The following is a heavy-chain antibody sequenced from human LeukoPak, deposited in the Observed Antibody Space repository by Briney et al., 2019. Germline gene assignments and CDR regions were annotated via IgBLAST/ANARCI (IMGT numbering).Heavy chain of an antibody. V-gene: IGHV1-2*06. CDR2: INPNSGVA. CDR1: GYTYTGYY. Sequence: ASVKVSCKASGYTYTGYYMYWVRQAPGQGLEWIGQINPNSGVADYGQKFQDRVTMTWDTSITTAHMDLSRLRSDDTAVYYCARGGLDYWGQGTQVTVSS. D-gene: IGHD3-16*01. CDR3: ARGGLDY. J-gene: IGHJ4*02.